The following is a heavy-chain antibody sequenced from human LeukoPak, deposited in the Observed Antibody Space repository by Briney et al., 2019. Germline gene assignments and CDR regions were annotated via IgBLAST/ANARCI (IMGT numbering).Heavy chain of an antibody. V-gene: IGHV4-59*12. CDR2: IYYSGST. D-gene: IGHD2-2*01. CDR3: ARGRKFRSCSSTSCPSPGFDY. J-gene: IGHJ4*02. Sequence: SETLSLTCTVSGGSISSYYWSWIRQPPGKGLEWIGYIYYSGSTNYNPSLKSRVTISVDTSKNQFSLKLSSVTAADTAVYYCARGRKFRSCSSTSCPSPGFDYWGQGTLVTVSS. CDR1: GGSISSYY.